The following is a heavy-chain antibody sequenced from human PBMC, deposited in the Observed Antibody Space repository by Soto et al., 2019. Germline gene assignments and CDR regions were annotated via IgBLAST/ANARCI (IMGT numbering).Heavy chain of an antibody. CDR2: IYYSGST. J-gene: IGHJ4*02. CDR1: GGSISSGGYY. CDR3: ARYGRIGGNWNDSIFDY. V-gene: IGHV4-31*03. D-gene: IGHD1-1*01. Sequence: SETLSLTCTVSGGSISSGGYYWSWIRQHPGKGLEWIGYIYYSGSTYYNPSLKSRVTISVDTSKNQFSLKLSSVTAADTAVYYCARYGRIGGNWNDSIFDYWGQGTLVTVSS.